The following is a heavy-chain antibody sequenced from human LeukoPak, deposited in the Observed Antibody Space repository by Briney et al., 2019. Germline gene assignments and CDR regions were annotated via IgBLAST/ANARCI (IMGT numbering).Heavy chain of an antibody. CDR2: MNPNSGNT. D-gene: IGHD3-10*01. J-gene: IGHJ4*02. Sequence: EASVKVSCKASGYTFTSYDINWVRQATGQGLEWMGWMNPNSGNTGYAQKFQGRVTMTRNTSISTAYMELSSLRSEDTAVYYCARGRARSVWFGELLESPVDFFDYWGQGTLVTVSS. CDR3: ARGRARSVWFGELLESPVDFFDY. V-gene: IGHV1-8*01. CDR1: GYTFTSYD.